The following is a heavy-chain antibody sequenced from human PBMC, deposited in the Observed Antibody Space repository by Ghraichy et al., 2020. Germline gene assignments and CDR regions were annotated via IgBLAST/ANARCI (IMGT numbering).Heavy chain of an antibody. J-gene: IGHJ3*02. CDR2: ISSNGGST. CDR1: GFTFSSYA. D-gene: IGHD3-3*01. CDR3: VKFERDFWSGYSDRGAFDI. V-gene: IGHV3-64D*09. Sequence: GGSLRLSCSASGFTFSSYAMHWVRQAPGKGLEYVSAISSNGGSTYYADSVKGRFTISRDNSKNTLYLQMSSLRAEDTAVYYCVKFERDFWSGYSDRGAFDIWGQGTMVTVSS.